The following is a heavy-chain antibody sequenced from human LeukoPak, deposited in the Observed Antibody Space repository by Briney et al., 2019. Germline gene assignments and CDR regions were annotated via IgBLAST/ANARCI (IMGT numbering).Heavy chain of an antibody. D-gene: IGHD3-22*01. CDR1: GFTFSSYG. V-gene: IGHV3-30*02. J-gene: IGHJ4*02. CDR3: ARSDDSSDYSFNTFDY. Sequence: GGSLRLSCAASGFTFSSYGIHWVRQAPGKGLEWVACIRYDGSNKYYADSVKGRFTISRDNSKNTLYLQMNSLRAEDTAVYYCARSDDSSDYSFNTFDYWGQGTLVTVSS. CDR2: IRYDGSNK.